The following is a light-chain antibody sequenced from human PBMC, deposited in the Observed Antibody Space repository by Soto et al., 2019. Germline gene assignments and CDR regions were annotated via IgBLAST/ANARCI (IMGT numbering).Light chain of an antibody. CDR2: DAS. CDR1: QSVSSSY. CDR3: QQRSNWPFT. J-gene: IGKJ3*01. Sequence: EIVLTQSPGTLSLSPGERATLSCRASQSVSSSYLAWYQQKPGQAPRLLIYDASNRATGIPARFSGSGSGTDFTLTISSLEPVDFAVYYCQQRSNWPFTFGPGTTVDVK. V-gene: IGKV3D-20*02.